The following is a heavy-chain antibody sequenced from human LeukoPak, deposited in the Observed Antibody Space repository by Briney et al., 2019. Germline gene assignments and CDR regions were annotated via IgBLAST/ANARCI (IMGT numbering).Heavy chain of an antibody. V-gene: IGHV3-30*18. D-gene: IGHD6-13*01. CDR1: GFTFSSYG. CDR2: KSYDGSNK. Sequence: GRSLRLSCAASGFTFSSYGMHWVRQAPGKGLERVAVKSYDGSNKYYADSVKGRFTISRDNSKNTLYLQMNSLRAEDTAVYYCAKDMYSRIGYYFDYWGQGTLVTVSS. CDR3: AKDMYSRIGYYFDY. J-gene: IGHJ4*02.